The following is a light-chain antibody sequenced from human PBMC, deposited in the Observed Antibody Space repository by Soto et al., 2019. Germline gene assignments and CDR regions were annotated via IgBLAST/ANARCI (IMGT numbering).Light chain of an antibody. CDR2: GAS. CDR3: QQYGSSRLT. V-gene: IGKV3-20*01. CDR1: ENVRTF. Sequence: EVVLTQSPATLSLSPGERATLSCRASENVRTFVDWYQQKPGQAPRLLIYGASSRATGIPDRFSGSGSGTDFTLTISRLEPEDFAVYYCQQYGSSRLTFGGGTKVDIK. J-gene: IGKJ4*01.